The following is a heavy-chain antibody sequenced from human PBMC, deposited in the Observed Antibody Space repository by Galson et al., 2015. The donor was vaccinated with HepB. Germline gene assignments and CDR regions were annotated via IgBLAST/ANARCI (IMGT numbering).Heavy chain of an antibody. CDR2: ISGSGGST. V-gene: IGHV3-23*01. Sequence: SLRLSCAASGFTFSSYAMSWVRQAPGKGLEWVSAISGSGGSTYYADSVKGRFTISRDNSKNTLHLQMNSLRAEDTAVYYCAEGDVVVVAATLGGYFQHWGQGTLVTVSS. CDR3: AEGDVVVVAATLGGYFQH. D-gene: IGHD2-15*01. J-gene: IGHJ1*01. CDR1: GFTFSSYA.